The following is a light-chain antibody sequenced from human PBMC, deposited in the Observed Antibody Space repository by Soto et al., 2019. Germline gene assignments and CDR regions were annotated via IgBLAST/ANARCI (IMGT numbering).Light chain of an antibody. CDR3: QQYSTYPLT. V-gene: IGKV1D-16*01. CDR1: QGISTR. Sequence: DIQMTQSPSISASVGERVTITCRASQGISTRLAWYQQKPEKAPKSLIYAASNLQSGVPSRFSGSGSSTDFTLTISSLQPEDFATYYCQQYSTYPLTFGGGTKVEIK. J-gene: IGKJ4*01. CDR2: AAS.